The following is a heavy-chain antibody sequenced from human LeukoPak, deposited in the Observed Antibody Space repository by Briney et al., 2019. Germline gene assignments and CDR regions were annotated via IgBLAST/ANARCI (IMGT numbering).Heavy chain of an antibody. D-gene: IGHD4-23*01. CDR1: GGSISSYY. Sequence: IPSETLSLTCTVSGGSISSYYWGWIRQPPGKGLEWIGSIYYSGSTYYNPSLKSRVTISVDTSKNQFSLKLSSVTAADTAVYYCARDPGGYFDYWGQGTLVTVSS. V-gene: IGHV4-39*07. CDR2: IYYSGST. J-gene: IGHJ4*02. CDR3: ARDPGGYFDY.